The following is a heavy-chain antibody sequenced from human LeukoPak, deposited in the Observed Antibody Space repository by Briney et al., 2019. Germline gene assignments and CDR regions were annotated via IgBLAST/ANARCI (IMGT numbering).Heavy chain of an antibody. CDR1: GGSISSYQ. D-gene: IGHD2-2*01. CDR2: ISYSGFT. J-gene: IGHJ5*02. V-gene: IGHV4-59*12. CDR3: ARGRIVVVPPAGVGDWFDP. Sequence: SETLSLTCTVSGGSISSYQWSWIRQPPGKGLEWIGYISYSGFTNYNPSLKSRVTVSSDTSKNQFSLRLNSVTAADTAVYYCARGRIVVVPPAGVGDWFDPWGQGTLVTVSS.